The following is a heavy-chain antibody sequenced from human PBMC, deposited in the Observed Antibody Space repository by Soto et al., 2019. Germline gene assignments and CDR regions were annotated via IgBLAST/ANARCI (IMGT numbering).Heavy chain of an antibody. Sequence: PGGSLRLSCAASGFTFSSYGMNWVRLAPGKGLEWVSGISGSGGGTYYADSVKGRFTISGDNSLHTLFLQMNTLRADDTAVYFCAKTNYSSPRHAMDVWGQGTTVTVSS. CDR1: GFTFSSYG. D-gene: IGHD6-13*01. CDR3: AKTNYSSPRHAMDV. V-gene: IGHV3-23*01. J-gene: IGHJ6*02. CDR2: ISGSGGGT.